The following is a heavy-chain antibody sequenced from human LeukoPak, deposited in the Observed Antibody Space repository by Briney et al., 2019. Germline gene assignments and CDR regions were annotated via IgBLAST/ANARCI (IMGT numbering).Heavy chain of an antibody. J-gene: IGHJ4*02. CDR1: GFTFSSNG. CDR3: TTDPGGLGELSCFDY. CDR2: IKQDGSEK. Sequence: GGSLRLSCVASGFTFSSNGMHWVRQAPGKGLEWVANIKQDGSEKYYVDSVKGRFTISRDNAKNSLYLQMNSLRAEDTAVYYCTTDPGGLGELSCFDYWGQGTLVTVSS. D-gene: IGHD3-16*02. V-gene: IGHV3-7*01.